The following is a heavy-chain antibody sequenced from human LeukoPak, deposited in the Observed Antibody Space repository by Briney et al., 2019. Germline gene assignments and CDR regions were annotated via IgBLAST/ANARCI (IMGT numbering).Heavy chain of an antibody. J-gene: IGHJ4*02. CDR2: INPNSGGT. CDR3: ARASDDYDSSGYYLFDY. V-gene: IGHV1-2*02. CDR1: GYTFTGYY. D-gene: IGHD3-22*01. Sequence: AASVKVSCKASGYTFTGYYMHWVRQAPGQGLEWMGWINPNSGGTNYAQKFQGRVTMTRDTSISTAYMELSRLRSDDTAVYYCARASDDYDSSGYYLFDYWGQGTLVTVSS.